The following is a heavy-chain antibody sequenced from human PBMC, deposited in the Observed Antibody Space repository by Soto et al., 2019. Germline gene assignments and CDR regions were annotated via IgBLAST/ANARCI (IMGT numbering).Heavy chain of an antibody. CDR2: IGTAGDT. V-gene: IGHV3-13*01. CDR1: GFTFSSYD. Sequence: GGSLRLSCAASGFTFSSYDMHWVRQATGKGLEWVSAIGTAGDTYYPGSVKGRFTISRENAKNSLYLQMNSLRAGDTAVYYCAGSGRIKFPAGFCNYWDFWAKGPRVTASS. J-gene: IGHJ4*02. D-gene: IGHD3-10*01. CDR3: AGSGRIKFPAGFCNYWDF.